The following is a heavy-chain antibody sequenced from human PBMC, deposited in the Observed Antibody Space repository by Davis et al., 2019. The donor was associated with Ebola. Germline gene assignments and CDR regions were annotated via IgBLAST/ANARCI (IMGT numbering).Heavy chain of an antibody. CDR1: GFTFSSYS. J-gene: IGHJ4*02. V-gene: IGHV3-21*01. D-gene: IGHD6-19*01. CDR2: ISSSSSYI. Sequence: GESLKISCAASGFTFSSYSMNWVRQAPGKGLEWVSSISSSSSYIYYADSVKGRFTISRDNAKNSLYLQMNSLRAEDTAVYYCARPSGSGCFDYWGQGTLVTVSS. CDR3: ARPSGSGCFDY.